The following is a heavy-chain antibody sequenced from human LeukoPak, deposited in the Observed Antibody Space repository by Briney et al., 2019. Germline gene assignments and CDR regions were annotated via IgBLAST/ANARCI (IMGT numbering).Heavy chain of an antibody. CDR3: TRTYYYDSSGYYYGRDAFNI. CDR2: ISPSGGST. D-gene: IGHD3-22*01. CDR1: GYTFTTYY. Sequence: ASVKVSCKASGYTFTTYYIHWVRQAPGQGLEWMGVISPSGGSTSYAQKFQGRVTMTRDTSASTVYMELSSLRSEDTAVYYCTRTYYYDSSGYYYGRDAFNIWGQGTMVTVSS. V-gene: IGHV1-46*01. J-gene: IGHJ3*02.